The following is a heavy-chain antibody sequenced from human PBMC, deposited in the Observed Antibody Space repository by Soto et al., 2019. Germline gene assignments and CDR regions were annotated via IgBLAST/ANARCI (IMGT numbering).Heavy chain of an antibody. J-gene: IGHJ4*02. D-gene: IGHD3-9*01. Sequence: QVQLVESGGGVVQPGRSLRLSCAASGFTFSSYAMHWVRQAPGKGLEWVAVISYDGSNKYYADSVKGRFTISRDNSKNSLYLQMNSLRAEDTAVYYCARGRVVYDILTGYYPVDYLGQGTLVTVSS. V-gene: IGHV3-30-3*01. CDR2: ISYDGSNK. CDR3: ARGRVVYDILTGYYPVDY. CDR1: GFTFSSYA.